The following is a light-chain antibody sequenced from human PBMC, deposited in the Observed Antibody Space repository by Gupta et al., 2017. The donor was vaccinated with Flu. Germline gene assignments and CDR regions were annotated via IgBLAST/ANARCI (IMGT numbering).Light chain of an antibody. Sequence: DIQMTQSPSSLSASVGDRVTITCRASQSISSYLNWYQQKPGKAPKLLIYAASRVKSGVPSRFSGSGSGTDFTLTISSRQPEDFATYYCQQRDSTPHTFGGGTKVEIK. CDR2: AAS. V-gene: IGKV1-39*01. J-gene: IGKJ4*01. CDR3: QQRDSTPHT. CDR1: QSISSY.